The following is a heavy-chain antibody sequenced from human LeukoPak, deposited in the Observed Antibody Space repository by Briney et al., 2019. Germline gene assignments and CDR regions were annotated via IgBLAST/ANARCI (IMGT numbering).Heavy chain of an antibody. Sequence: GASVRVSCKASGYTFTSYGISWVRQAPGQGLEWMGWISAYNGNTNYAQKLQGRVTMTTDTSTSTAYMELRSLRSDDTAVYYCARDGDVSGRYSQFDNWGQGTLVTVSS. CDR2: ISAYNGNT. CDR1: GYTFTSYG. CDR3: ARDGDVSGRYSQFDN. D-gene: IGHD3-10*01. V-gene: IGHV1-18*01. J-gene: IGHJ4*02.